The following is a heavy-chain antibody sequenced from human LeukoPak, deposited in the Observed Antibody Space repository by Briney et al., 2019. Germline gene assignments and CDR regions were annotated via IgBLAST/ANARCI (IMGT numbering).Heavy chain of an antibody. J-gene: IGHJ4*02. Sequence: ASVKVSCKASGYTFTSYGISWVRQAPGQGLEWMGWISAYNGNTNYAQKLQGRVTMTTDTSTSTAYMELKSLRSEDTAVYYCATDRASSGSFDYWGQGTLVTVSS. V-gene: IGHV1-18*01. CDR2: ISAYNGNT. CDR1: GYTFTSYG. CDR3: ATDRASSGSFDY. D-gene: IGHD6-19*01.